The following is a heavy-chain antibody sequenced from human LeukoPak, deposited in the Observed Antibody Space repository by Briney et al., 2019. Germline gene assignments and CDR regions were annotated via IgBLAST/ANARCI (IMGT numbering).Heavy chain of an antibody. CDR2: ISYDGSNK. CDR3: ATPDRPFWLDIDY. V-gene: IGHV3-30-3*01. Sequence: GGSLRLSCAASGFIFSSYAMHWVRQAPGKGLEWVAVISYDGSNKFYADSVKGRFTISRDNSKNILYLQMNSLRPEDTAVYYCATPDRPFWLDIDYWGQGTLVTVSS. CDR1: GFIFSSYA. D-gene: IGHD3-22*01. J-gene: IGHJ4*02.